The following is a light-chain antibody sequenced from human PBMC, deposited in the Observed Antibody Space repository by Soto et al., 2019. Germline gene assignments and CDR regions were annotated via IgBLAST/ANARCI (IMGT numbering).Light chain of an antibody. J-gene: IGLJ2*01. CDR2: NTN. CDR3: VLYMGSGIVI. Sequence: QTVVTQEPSCSVSPGGTVTLSCALRSGSVSTTYYPSWYQQTPGQAPRTLIYNTNTRSSGVPDRFSGSILENKAALTITGDQADDESDYYCVLYMGSGIVIFGGGTKLTVL. V-gene: IGLV8-61*01. CDR1: SGSVSTTYY.